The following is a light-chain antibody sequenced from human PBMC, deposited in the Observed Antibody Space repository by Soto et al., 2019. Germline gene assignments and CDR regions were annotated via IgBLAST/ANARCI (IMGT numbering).Light chain of an antibody. CDR3: QQYRTYPLT. J-gene: IGKJ4*01. Sequence: DVQMTQFPSSLSASVGDRVTITCRASQDISAYLVWFQQKPGKAPKSLIYGAVTLESGVPSRFSGSGSGTDYTLTISNLQPEDFATYYCQQYRTYPLTFGGGTKVEMK. CDR2: GAV. V-gene: IGKV1-16*01. CDR1: QDISAY.